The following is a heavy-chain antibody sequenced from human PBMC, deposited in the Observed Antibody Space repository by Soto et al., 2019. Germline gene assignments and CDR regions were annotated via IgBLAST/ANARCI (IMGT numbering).Heavy chain of an antibody. CDR2: IYYTGKT. CDR1: GDPLYIGGYY. Sequence: SETLSLTCSVSGDPLYIGGYYWTWIRQRPGEGLEWMGYIYYTGKTYYNPSLESRLTMSVDRSKNQFSLKLNSVTAADTAVYYCGRDLTSNANCIDPWGQGTLVTVSS. D-gene: IGHD2-2*01. V-gene: IGHV4-31*03. J-gene: IGHJ5*02. CDR3: GRDLTSNANCIDP.